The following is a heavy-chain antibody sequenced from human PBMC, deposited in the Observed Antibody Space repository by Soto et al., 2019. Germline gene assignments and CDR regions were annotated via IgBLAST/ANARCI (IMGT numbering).Heavy chain of an antibody. CDR3: ARGSTDSYTGSRIFDF. D-gene: IGHD3-10*01. V-gene: IGHV3-23*01. Sequence: GGSLRLSCVASDLTFGSRGMAWVRQAPGEGLQWVSTITDTGGDAKYADSVRGRFVISRDNSKKTLYLQMTSLTAEDSAMYYCARGSTDSYTGSRIFDFWGRGTLVTVS. CDR2: ITDTGGDA. J-gene: IGHJ4*02. CDR1: DLTFGSRG.